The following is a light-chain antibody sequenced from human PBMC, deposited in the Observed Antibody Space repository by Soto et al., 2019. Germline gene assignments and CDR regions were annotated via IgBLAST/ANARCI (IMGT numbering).Light chain of an antibody. CDR1: QNINRW. V-gene: IGKV1-5*03. CDR3: QQYNSYSWT. CDR2: KAS. Sequence: DIQMTQSPSTLSSSVGDRVTITCRASQNINRWLAWYQQKPGEAPKLLIYKASTLESGVPSRFSGSGSGAVFTLTISSLQPDDFATYYCQQYNSYSWTFGQGTKVEI. J-gene: IGKJ1*01.